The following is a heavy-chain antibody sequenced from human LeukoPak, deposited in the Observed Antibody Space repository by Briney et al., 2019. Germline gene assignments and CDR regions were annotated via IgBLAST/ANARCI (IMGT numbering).Heavy chain of an antibody. V-gene: IGHV5-51*01. CDR2: IYPGDSYT. D-gene: IGHD3-10*01. CDR3: ARLREFWFDP. Sequence: GESLKISCKGSGYSFTSYWIGWVRQMPGKGLEWMGIIYPGDSYTNYSPSFQGHVTISADKSISTAYLQWSSLKASDTAMYYCARLREFWFDPWGQGTLVTVSS. J-gene: IGHJ5*02. CDR1: GYSFTSYW.